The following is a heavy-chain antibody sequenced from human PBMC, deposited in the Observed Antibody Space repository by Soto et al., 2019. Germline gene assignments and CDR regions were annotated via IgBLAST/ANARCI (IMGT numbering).Heavy chain of an antibody. CDR3: ARDGVGPHGMDV. D-gene: IGHD2-8*01. CDR1: GYSIASGYY. CDR2: IYTSGNT. J-gene: IGHJ6*02. V-gene: IGHV4-4*07. Sequence: SETLSITCAVSGYSIASGYYWAWIRQPAGKGLDWIGRIYTSGNTDYNPSLKSRVTMSIDTSKNQFSLKLNSVTAADTAVYYCARDGVGPHGMDVWGQGTTVTVSS.